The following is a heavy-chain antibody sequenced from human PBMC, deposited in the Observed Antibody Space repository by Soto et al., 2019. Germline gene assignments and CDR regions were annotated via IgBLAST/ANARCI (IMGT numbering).Heavy chain of an antibody. Sequence: QVLLVQSGPEVKKPGASVKVSCKACGYTFRSCGITWVRQVRGLGLEWMGWISAYNGNTNYEQKFQGRVTMTTDTSTSTAYMELRSLRSDDTAVYYCARDPADSTGFDYWGQGTLVTVSS. CDR1: GYTFRSCG. CDR2: ISAYNGNT. J-gene: IGHJ4*02. D-gene: IGHD3-22*01. V-gene: IGHV1-18*01. CDR3: ARDPADSTGFDY.